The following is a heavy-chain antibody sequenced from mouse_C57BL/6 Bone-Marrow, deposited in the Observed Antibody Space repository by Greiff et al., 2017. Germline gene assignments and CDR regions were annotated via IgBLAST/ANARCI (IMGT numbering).Heavy chain of an antibody. V-gene: IGHV1-55*01. Sequence: QVQLQQSGAELAKPGASVKMSCKASGYTFTSYWITWVKQRPGHGLEWIGDIYPGSGSTNYNEKFKSKATLTVDTSSSTAYMQLSSLTSEDSAVYYCARPYYSNYWYFDVWGTGTTVTVSS. J-gene: IGHJ1*03. CDR2: IYPGSGST. CDR3: ARPYYSNYWYFDV. CDR1: GYTFTSYW. D-gene: IGHD2-5*01.